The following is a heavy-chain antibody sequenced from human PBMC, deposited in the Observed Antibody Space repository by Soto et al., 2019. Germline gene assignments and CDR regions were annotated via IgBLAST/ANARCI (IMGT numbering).Heavy chain of an antibody. V-gene: IGHV2-5*01. CDR1: EFSLSTSGAG. CDR2: IYWNDDK. J-gene: IGHJ5*02. CDR3: AHAIAVAGTIDP. Sequence: SGPTLVNPTQTLTPPCTFSEFSLSTSGAGVGWIRQPPGKALEWLALIYWNDDKRYSPSLKSRLTITKDTSKNQVVLTMANMDPVDTATYYCAHAIAVAGTIDPWGQGTLVTVSS. D-gene: IGHD6-19*01.